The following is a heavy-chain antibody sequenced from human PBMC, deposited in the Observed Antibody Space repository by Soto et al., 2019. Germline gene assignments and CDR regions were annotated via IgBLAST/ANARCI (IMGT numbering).Heavy chain of an antibody. D-gene: IGHD6-19*01. V-gene: IGHV3-30-3*01. CDR3: ERDGYSSGWYSQTKYYYYYYGMDV. CDR1: GFTFSSYA. Sequence: QVQLVESGGGVVQPGRSLRLSCAASGFTFSSYAMHWVRQAPGKGLEWVAVISYDGSNKYYADSVKGRFSISRDNSKNTLYLQMNSLGAEDTAVYYCERDGYSSGWYSQTKYYYYYYGMDVWGQGTTVTVSS. J-gene: IGHJ6*02. CDR2: ISYDGSNK.